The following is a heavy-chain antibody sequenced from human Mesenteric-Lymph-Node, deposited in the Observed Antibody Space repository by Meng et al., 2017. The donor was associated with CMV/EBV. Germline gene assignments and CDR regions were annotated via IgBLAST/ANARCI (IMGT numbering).Heavy chain of an antibody. Sequence: TFTGYYMHWVRQAPGQGLEWMGRINPNSGGTNYAQKFQGRVTMTRDTSISTAYMELSRLRSDDTAVYYCARGSFDSGYDLLPPYFDYRGQGTLVTVSS. J-gene: IGHJ4*02. V-gene: IGHV1-2*06. D-gene: IGHD5-12*01. CDR2: INPNSGGT. CDR3: ARGSFDSGYDLLPPYFDY. CDR1: TFTGYY.